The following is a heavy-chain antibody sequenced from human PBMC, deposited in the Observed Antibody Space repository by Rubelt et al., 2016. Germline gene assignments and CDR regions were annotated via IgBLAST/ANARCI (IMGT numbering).Heavy chain of an antibody. J-gene: IGHJ4*02. D-gene: IGHD3-22*01. V-gene: IGHV3-48*02. Sequence: EVQLVESGGGLVQPGGSLRLSCAASGFTFSSYSMNWVRQAPGKGLEWVSYISSSSNSIYYADSVKGRFTISRDNAKNSLYLQVNSLRDEDTAVDYCARDYRSSSGRTLDYWGQGILVTVSS. CDR2: ISSSSNSI. CDR3: ARDYRSSSGRTLDY. CDR1: GFTFSSYS.